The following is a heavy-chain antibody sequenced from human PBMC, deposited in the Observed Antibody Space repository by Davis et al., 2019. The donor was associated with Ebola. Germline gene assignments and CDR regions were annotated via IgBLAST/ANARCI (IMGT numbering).Heavy chain of an antibody. CDR3: ARESIAARRGYYYYYMDV. Sequence: PSETLSLTCTVSGGSISSGSYYWSWIRQPAGKGLEWIGRIYTSGSTNYNPSLKSRVTMSVDTSKNQFSLKLSSVTAADTAVYYCARESIAARRGYYYYYMDVWGKGTTVTVSS. CDR2: IYTSGST. V-gene: IGHV4-61*02. CDR1: GGSISSGSYY. J-gene: IGHJ6*03. D-gene: IGHD6-6*01.